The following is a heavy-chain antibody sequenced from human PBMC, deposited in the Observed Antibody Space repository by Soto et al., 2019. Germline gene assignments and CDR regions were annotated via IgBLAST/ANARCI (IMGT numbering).Heavy chain of an antibody. Sequence: SETLSLTCAVSGGSISSSSYYWGWIRQPPGKGLEWIGSIYYSGSTYYNPSLKSRVTISVDTSKNQFSLKLSSVTAADTAVYYSARHESYYDSSGIDPWGQGTLVTVAS. CDR3: ARHESYYDSSGIDP. CDR2: IYYSGST. V-gene: IGHV4-39*01. CDR1: GGSISSSSYY. D-gene: IGHD3-22*01. J-gene: IGHJ5*02.